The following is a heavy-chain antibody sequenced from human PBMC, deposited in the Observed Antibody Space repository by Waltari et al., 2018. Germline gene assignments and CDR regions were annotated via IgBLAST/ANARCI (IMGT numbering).Heavy chain of an antibody. D-gene: IGHD6-19*01. V-gene: IGHV4-39*01. CDR2: IYYSGST. Sequence: QLQLQESGPGLVKPSATLSLTCTVSGGSISSSRYYWGWIRQPPGKGLEWIGSIYYSGSTYYNPSLKSRVTISVDTSKNQFSLKLSSVTAADTAVYYCARNNVVAGLDYWGQGTLVTVSS. J-gene: IGHJ4*02. CDR3: ARNNVVAGLDY. CDR1: GGSISSSRYY.